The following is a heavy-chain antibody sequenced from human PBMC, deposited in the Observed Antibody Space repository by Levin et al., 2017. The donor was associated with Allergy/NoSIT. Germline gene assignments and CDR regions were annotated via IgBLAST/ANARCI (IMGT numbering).Heavy chain of an antibody. CDR3: ARDLTMVQGVMWYMDV. J-gene: IGHJ6*03. CDR1: GFTFSDYY. V-gene: IGHV3-11*01. CDR2: TCSSGSTI. Sequence: GGSLRLSCAASGFTFSDYYMSWIRQAPGKGLEWVSSTCSSGSTIYSADSVKGRFTISRDNAKNSRYLEMNSLRAEDTAVYYCARDLTMVQGVMWYMDVWGKGTTVTV. D-gene: IGHD3-10*01.